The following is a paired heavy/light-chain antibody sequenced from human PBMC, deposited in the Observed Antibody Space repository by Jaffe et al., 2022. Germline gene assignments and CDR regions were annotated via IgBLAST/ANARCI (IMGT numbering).Heavy chain of an antibody. D-gene: IGHD2-2*01. Sequence: EVQLLESGGGLVQPGGSLILSCAASGFTSSSSAMNWVRQAPGKGLEWVSTISGRDGSTYYADSVKGRFIISRDNCKNTLYLQMNSLRAEDTAVYYCAKSTSPRDKDYYFYYYMDVWGKGTTVTVSS. V-gene: IGHV3-23*01. CDR2: ISGRDGST. CDR1: GFTSSSSA. J-gene: IGHJ6*03. CDR3: AKSTSPRDKDYYFYYYMDV.
Light chain of an antibody. CDR2: EGN. J-gene: IGLJ2*01. Sequence: QSALTQPASVSGSPGQSITISCTGISSDVGNFNLVSWYQHHPGKAPKLMIYEGNKRPSGVSNRFSGSKSGNTASLTISGLQAEDEADYYCCSYAGSSTPVAFGGGTKLTVL. CDR1: SSDVGNFNL. V-gene: IGLV2-23*01. CDR3: CSYAGSSTPVA.